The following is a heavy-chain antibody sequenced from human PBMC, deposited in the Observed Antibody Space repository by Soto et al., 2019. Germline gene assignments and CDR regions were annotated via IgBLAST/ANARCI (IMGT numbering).Heavy chain of an antibody. CDR2: ISGSGGST. J-gene: IGHJ6*02. D-gene: IGHD3-10*01. CDR1: GFTFSSYA. CDR3: AGPLLYGSGSYYVHYYGMDV. Sequence: EVQLLESGGGLVQPGGSLRLSCAASGFTFSSYAMSWVRQAPGKGLEWVSAISGSGGSTYYADSVKGRFTISRDNPKNRLYLQMNSLRAEDTAVYYCAGPLLYGSGSYYVHYYGMDVWGQGTTVTVSS. V-gene: IGHV3-23*01.